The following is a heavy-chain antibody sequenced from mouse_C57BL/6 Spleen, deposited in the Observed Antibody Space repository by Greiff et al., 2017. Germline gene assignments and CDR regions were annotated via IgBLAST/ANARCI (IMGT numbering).Heavy chain of an antibody. D-gene: IGHD1-1*01. V-gene: IGHV1-26*01. CDR3: ARNYDGSDGAMDY. CDR2: INPNSGGT. Sequence: EVQLQQSGPELVKPGASVKISCKASGYTFTDYYMNWVKQSHGKSLEWIGDINPNSGGTSYNQKFKGKATLTVDKSSSTAYMELSSLTSEDYAVYYCARNYDGSDGAMDYWGQGTSVTVSS. J-gene: IGHJ4*01. CDR1: GYTFTDYY.